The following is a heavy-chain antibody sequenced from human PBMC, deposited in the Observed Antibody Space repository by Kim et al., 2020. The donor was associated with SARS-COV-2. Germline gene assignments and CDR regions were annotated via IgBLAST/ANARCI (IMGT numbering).Heavy chain of an antibody. CDR1: GGSFSGYY. Sequence: SETLSLTCAVYGGSFSGYYWSWIRQPPGKGLEWIGEINHSGSTNYNPSLKSRVTISVDTSKNQFSLKLSSVTAADTAVYYCARGHHYCSGGSCRPSYFDYWGQGTLVTVSS. CDR3: ARGHHYCSGGSCRPSYFDY. V-gene: IGHV4-34*01. J-gene: IGHJ4*02. D-gene: IGHD2-15*01. CDR2: INHSGST.